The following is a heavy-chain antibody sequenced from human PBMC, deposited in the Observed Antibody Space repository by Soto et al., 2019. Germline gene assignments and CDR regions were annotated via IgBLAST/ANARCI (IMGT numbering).Heavy chain of an antibody. CDR2: ISGTGGST. V-gene: IGHV3-23*01. J-gene: IGHJ4*02. CDR3: AKEMTSGYYLFDS. Sequence: EVQLLQSGGGLVQPGGSLRLSCAASGFTFSSYAMSWVRQAPGKGLEWVSTISGTGGSTYYLDSVKGRFTISRDNSKNTVYLQMNSLRAEDAAVYYCAKEMTSGYYLFDSWGQGTLVTVSS. CDR1: GFTFSSYA. D-gene: IGHD3-22*01.